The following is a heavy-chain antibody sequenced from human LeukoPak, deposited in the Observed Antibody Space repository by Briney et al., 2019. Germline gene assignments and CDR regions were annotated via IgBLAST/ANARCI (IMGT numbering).Heavy chain of an antibody. V-gene: IGHV4-61*01. D-gene: IGHD1-26*01. Sequence: PSETLSLTCTVSGVSGCSVTSDNYSWSWIRQPPGKGLEWIAYIFYSGSTNYNPSLKSRVTISVDTSKNQFSLKLSSVTAADTAVYYCARGGSGTYYHYWGQGTLVTVSS. CDR1: GVSGCSVTSDNYS. CDR3: ARGGSGTYYHY. CDR2: IFYSGST. J-gene: IGHJ4*02.